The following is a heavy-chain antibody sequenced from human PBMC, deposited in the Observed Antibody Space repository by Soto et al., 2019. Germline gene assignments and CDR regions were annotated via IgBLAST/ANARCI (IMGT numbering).Heavy chain of an antibody. CDR2: IIPILGIA. CDR1: GGTFSSYT. CDR3: ARDGPSLCPHYGMDV. V-gene: IGHV1-69*08. J-gene: IGHJ6*02. Sequence: QVQLVQSGAEVKKPGSSVKVSCKASGGTFSSYTISWVRQAPGQGLEWMGRIIPILGIANYAQKFQGRVTITADKSTSTAYMELSSLRSEDTTVYYCARDGPSLCPHYGMDVWGQGTTFTVSS.